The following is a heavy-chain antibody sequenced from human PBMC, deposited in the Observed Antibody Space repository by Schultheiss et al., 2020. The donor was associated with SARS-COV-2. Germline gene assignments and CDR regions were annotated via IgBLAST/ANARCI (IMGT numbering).Heavy chain of an antibody. CDR1: GGSISSYY. D-gene: IGHD3-10*01. Sequence: SQTLSLTCTVSGGSISSYYWSWIRQPPGKGLEWIGYIYYSGSTNYNPSLKSRVTISVDTSKNQFSLKLSSVTAADTAVYYCAKPTMAKRNYYYYYGMDVWGQGTTVTVSS. V-gene: IGHV4-59*12. CDR3: AKPTMAKRNYYYYYGMDV. CDR2: IYYSGST. J-gene: IGHJ6*02.